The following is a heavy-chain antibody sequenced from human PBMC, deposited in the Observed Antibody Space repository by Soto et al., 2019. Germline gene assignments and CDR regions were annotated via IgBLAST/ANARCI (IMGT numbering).Heavy chain of an antibody. CDR2: ISPIYDAA. CDR3: ARYWTAGTFYGAFDV. D-gene: IGHD2-8*02. Sequence: QVQLVQSGPEVKKPGSSVKVSCEASGGTFSNYVISWLRQAPGQGPEWMGGISPIYDAANYARKFRGRVTITADKSTNTAYMELISLRSEDTAIYYCARYWTAGTFYGAFDVWGQGTMVIVSP. J-gene: IGHJ3*01. CDR1: GGTFSNYV. V-gene: IGHV1-69*06.